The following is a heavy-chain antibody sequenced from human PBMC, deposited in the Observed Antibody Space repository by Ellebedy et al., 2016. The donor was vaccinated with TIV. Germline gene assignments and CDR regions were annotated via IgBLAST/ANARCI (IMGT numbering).Heavy chain of an antibody. Sequence: SETLSLTCTVSGGSISSSSYYWGWIRQPPGKGLEWIGYIYYSGSTNYNPSLKSRVTISVDTSKNQFSLKLSSVTAADTAVYYCARDRPITMVRGVIWFGLDPWGQGTLVTVSS. J-gene: IGHJ5*02. D-gene: IGHD3-10*01. CDR2: IYYSGST. CDR3: ARDRPITMVRGVIWFGLDP. V-gene: IGHV4-61*01. CDR1: GGSISSSSYY.